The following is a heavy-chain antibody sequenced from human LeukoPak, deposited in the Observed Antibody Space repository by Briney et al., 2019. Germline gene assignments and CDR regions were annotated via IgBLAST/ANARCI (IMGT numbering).Heavy chain of an antibody. CDR3: TRGVGSFRIFDL. CDR1: GFIFGDYA. Sequence: KPGGSLRLSCSASGFIFGDYAMSWFRQAPRKGLEWVGFIRSKVHGGTTDYAASVKGRFIISRDDSKSIAYMQMNSLKTEDTAVYYCTRGVGSFRIFDLWGQGTLVTVSS. D-gene: IGHD1-26*01. V-gene: IGHV3-49*05. CDR2: IRSKVHGGTT. J-gene: IGHJ4*02.